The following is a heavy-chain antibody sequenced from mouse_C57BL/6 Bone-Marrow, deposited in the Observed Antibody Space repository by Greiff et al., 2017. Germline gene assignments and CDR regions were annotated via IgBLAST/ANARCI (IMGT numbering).Heavy chain of an antibody. V-gene: IGHV1-81*01. CDR2: IYPRSGNT. Sequence: SGAELARPGASVKLSCKASGYTFTSYGISWVKQRTGQGLEWIGEIYPRSGNTYYNEKFKGKATLTADKSSSTAYMELRSLTSEDSAVYFCARARLRQRGWFAYWGQGTLVTVSA. CDR3: ARARLRQRGWFAY. D-gene: IGHD2-4*01. CDR1: GYTFTSYG. J-gene: IGHJ3*01.